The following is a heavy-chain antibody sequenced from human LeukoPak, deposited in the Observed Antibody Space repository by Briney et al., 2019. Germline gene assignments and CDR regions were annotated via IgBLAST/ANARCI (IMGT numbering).Heavy chain of an antibody. V-gene: IGHV4-59*01. J-gene: IGHJ6*02. CDR2: IYYSGST. CDR1: GGSISSYY. D-gene: IGHD3-3*01. CDR3: ARHTFYDFWSGYYSPEGLYYGMDV. Sequence: SETLSLTCTVSGGSISSYYWSWIRQPPGKGLEWIGYIYYSGSTNYNPPLKSRVTISVDTSKNQFSLKLSSVTAADTAVYYCARHTFYDFWSGYYSPEGLYYGMDVWGQGTTVTVSS.